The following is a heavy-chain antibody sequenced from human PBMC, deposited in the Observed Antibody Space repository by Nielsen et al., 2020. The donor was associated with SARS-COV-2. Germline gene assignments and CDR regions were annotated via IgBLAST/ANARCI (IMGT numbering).Heavy chain of an antibody. V-gene: IGHV3-20*04. CDR3: ARGPHDYGDYWLGY. D-gene: IGHD4-17*01. CDR1: GFTFRTSV. J-gene: IGHJ4*02. Sequence: GGSLRLSCAASGFTFRTSVMSWVRQPPGKGLEWVSGINKNGGSRGYADSVKGRFTISRDNAKNSLYLQMDSLRVEDTAFYYCARGPHDYGDYWLGYWGQGTLVTVSS. CDR2: INKNGGSR.